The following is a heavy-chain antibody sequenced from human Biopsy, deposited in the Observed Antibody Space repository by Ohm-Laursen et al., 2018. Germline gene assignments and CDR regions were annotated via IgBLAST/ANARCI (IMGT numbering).Heavy chain of an antibody. CDR2: ITTYNGNT. Sequence: ASVKASCNASGYTFTDYGVSWVRQAPGQGLEWMGWITTYNGNTNYAQKVQGRVTMTSDTSTGTAYMELTSLTSDDTAVYFCARWETTLGRSLDSWGQGTLVAVSS. D-gene: IGHD1-26*01. V-gene: IGHV1-18*01. J-gene: IGHJ4*02. CDR1: GYTFTDYG. CDR3: ARWETTLGRSLDS.